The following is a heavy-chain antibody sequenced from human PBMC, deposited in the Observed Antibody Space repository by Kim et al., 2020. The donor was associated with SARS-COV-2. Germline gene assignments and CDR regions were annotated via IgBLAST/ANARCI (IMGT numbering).Heavy chain of an antibody. CDR3: ARVYGDYHGAFDI. J-gene: IGHJ3*02. D-gene: IGHD4-17*01. V-gene: IGHV4-34*01. CDR2: INHSGST. Sequence: SETLSLTCAVYGGSFSGYYWSWIRQPPGKGLEWIGEINHSGSTNYNPSLKSRVTISVDTSKNQFSLKLSSVTAADTAVYYCARVYGDYHGAFDIWGQGTMVTVSS. CDR1: GGSFSGYY.